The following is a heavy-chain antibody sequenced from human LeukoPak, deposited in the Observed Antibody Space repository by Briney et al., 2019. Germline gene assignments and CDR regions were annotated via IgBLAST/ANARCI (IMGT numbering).Heavy chain of an antibody. Sequence: PSETLSLTCTVSGGSISSSSYYWGWIRQPPGKGLEWIGSIYYSGSTYYNPSLKSRVTISVDTSKNQFSLKLSSMTAADTAVYYCARDWGYYDSGGFPGFDPWGRGTLVTVSS. CDR1: GGSISSSSYY. V-gene: IGHV4-39*07. CDR3: ARDWGYYDSGGFPGFDP. J-gene: IGHJ2*01. CDR2: IYYSGST. D-gene: IGHD3-22*01.